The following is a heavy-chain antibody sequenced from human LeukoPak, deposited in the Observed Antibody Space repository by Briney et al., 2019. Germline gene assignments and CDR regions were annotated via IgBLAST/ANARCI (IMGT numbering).Heavy chain of an antibody. CDR3: ARSNRDAFDM. D-gene: IGHD2/OR15-2a*01. J-gene: IGHJ3*02. CDR1: GFTLNSQG. V-gene: IGHV3-23*01. Sequence: PGGSLRLSCAASGFTLNSQGMRWVRQAPGKGLEWVSVLTNAGTTYYSDSVKGRFTISRDNAKKSLSLQMNSLRAEDTAIYYCARSNRDAFDMWGQGTVVTVSS. CDR2: LTNAGTT.